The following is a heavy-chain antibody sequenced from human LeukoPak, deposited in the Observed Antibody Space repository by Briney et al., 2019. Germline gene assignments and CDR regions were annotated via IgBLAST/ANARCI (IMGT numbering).Heavy chain of an antibody. D-gene: IGHD6-6*01. V-gene: IGHV4-39*07. Sequence: PSETLSLTCSVSGGSISSNDYYWGWIRQPPGKGLEWIGTIYYSGSTYYNPSLKSRVTISVDTSKTQFSLKLSSVTAADTAVYYCARDPRGSRSSPHAFDVWGQGTMVTVSS. CDR2: IYYSGST. CDR3: ARDPRGSRSSPHAFDV. CDR1: GGSISSNDYY. J-gene: IGHJ3*01.